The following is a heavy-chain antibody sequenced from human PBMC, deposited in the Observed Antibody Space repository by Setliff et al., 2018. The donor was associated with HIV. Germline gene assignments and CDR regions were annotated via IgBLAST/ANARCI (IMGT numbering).Heavy chain of an antibody. J-gene: IGHJ3*02. D-gene: IGHD2-8*01. CDR2: ISTNTGNP. CDR3: ARKQSWSSGGEAFDI. CDR1: GYTFTSYA. V-gene: IGHV7-4-1*02. Sequence: ASVKVSCKASGYTFTSYALNWVRQAPGQGLEWMGRISTNTGNPTYAQGFTGRFVFSLDTSVSTAYLQISSHKAEDTAVYYCARKQSWSSGGEAFDIWGQGTMVTVSS.